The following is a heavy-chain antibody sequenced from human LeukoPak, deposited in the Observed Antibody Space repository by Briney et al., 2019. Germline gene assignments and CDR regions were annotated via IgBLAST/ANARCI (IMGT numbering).Heavy chain of an antibody. CDR3: AGSLYCSGGSCSVY. Sequence: GGSLRLSCAVSGFTFGSYNMNWVRQAPGKGLEWVSFISGSGSTIYYADSVKGRFTMSRDNAKSSLFLQMNSLGDEDTAVYYCAGSLYCSGGSCSVYWGQGTLVTVSS. V-gene: IGHV3-48*02. CDR1: GFTFGSYN. J-gene: IGHJ4*02. CDR2: ISGSGSTI. D-gene: IGHD2-15*01.